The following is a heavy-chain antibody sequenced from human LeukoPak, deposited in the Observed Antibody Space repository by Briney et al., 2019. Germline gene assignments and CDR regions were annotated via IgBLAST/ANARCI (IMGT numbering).Heavy chain of an antibody. Sequence: PSETLSLTCTVSGYSISSGYYWGWIRQPPGKGLEWIGSIYHSGSTYYNPSLKSRVTISVDTSKNQFSLKLSSVTAADTAVYYCARVSLTDGDHHYFDYWGQRTLVTVSS. D-gene: IGHD4-17*01. CDR2: IYHSGST. V-gene: IGHV4-38-2*02. CDR1: GYSISSGYY. CDR3: ARVSLTDGDHHYFDY. J-gene: IGHJ4*02.